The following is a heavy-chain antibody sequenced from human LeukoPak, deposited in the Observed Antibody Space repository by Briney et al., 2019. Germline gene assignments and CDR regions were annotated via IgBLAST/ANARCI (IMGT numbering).Heavy chain of an antibody. V-gene: IGHV3-43*02. J-gene: IGHJ4*02. CDR3: AKDGYNSGWLMPYPDY. CDR1: GFTFDDFA. CDR2: ISGNGAST. D-gene: IGHD5-12*01. Sequence: PGGSLRLSCAASGFTFDDFAMHWVRQAPGKGLEWVSLISGNGASTYYADSVKGRFTISRDNSKNSLYLQMNSLRTEDTALYYCAKDGYNSGWLMPYPDYWGQGNLVTVSS.